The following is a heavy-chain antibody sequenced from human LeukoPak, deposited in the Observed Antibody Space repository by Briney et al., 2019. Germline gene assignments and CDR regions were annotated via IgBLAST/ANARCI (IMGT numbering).Heavy chain of an antibody. V-gene: IGHV3-48*03. CDR2: ISSSGSTI. Sequence: GGSLRLSCAASGFTFSSYEMNWVRQAPGKGLEWVSYISSSGSTIYYADSVKGRFTISRDNAKNSLYLQMNSLRAEDTAVYYCAKRSASGSYLFDYWGQGTLVTVSS. D-gene: IGHD3-10*01. CDR3: AKRSASGSYLFDY. CDR1: GFTFSSYE. J-gene: IGHJ4*02.